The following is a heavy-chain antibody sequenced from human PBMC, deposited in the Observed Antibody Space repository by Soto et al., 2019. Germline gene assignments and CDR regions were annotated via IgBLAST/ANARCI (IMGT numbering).Heavy chain of an antibody. V-gene: IGHV3-30*18. Sequence: PGGSLRLSCAASGFTFSSYGMHWVRQAPGKGLERVAVISYDGSNKYYADSVKGRFTISRDTSKNTLYLQMSSLRAEDTAVYYCAKGPLTRQFYYYYGMDFWGQGTTVTVSS. CDR3: AKGPLTRQFYYYYGMDF. J-gene: IGHJ6*02. CDR2: ISYDGSNK. CDR1: GFTFSSYG.